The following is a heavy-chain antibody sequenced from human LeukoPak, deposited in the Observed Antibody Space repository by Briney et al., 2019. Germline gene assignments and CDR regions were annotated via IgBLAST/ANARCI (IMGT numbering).Heavy chain of an antibody. D-gene: IGHD4-17*01. J-gene: IGHJ4*02. CDR3: ARDQRDDYGDYDPPFDY. Sequence: GASVKVSCKASGGTFSSYAISWVRQAPGQGLEWMGRIIPILGIANYAQKFQGRVTITADKSTSTAYMELSSLRSEDTAVYYCARDQRDDYGDYDPPFDYWGQGTLVTVSS. CDR1: GGTFSSYA. V-gene: IGHV1-69*04. CDR2: IIPILGIA.